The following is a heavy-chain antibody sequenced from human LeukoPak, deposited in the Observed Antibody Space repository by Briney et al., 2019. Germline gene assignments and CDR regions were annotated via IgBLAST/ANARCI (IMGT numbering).Heavy chain of an antibody. J-gene: IGHJ4*02. CDR3: ARGSNALTSPLYFDY. V-gene: IGHV1-2*02. CDR2: INPNSGGT. CDR1: GYTFTCYY. Sequence: GASVKVSCKASGYTFTCYYMHWVRQAPGQGLEWMGWINPNSGGTNYAQKFQGRVTMTRDTSISTAYMELSRLRSDDTAVYYCARGSNALTSPLYFDYWGQGTLVTVSS. D-gene: IGHD4/OR15-4a*01.